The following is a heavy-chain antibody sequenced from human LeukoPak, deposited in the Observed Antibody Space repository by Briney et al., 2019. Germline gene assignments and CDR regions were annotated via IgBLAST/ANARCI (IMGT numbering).Heavy chain of an antibody. CDR2: ISAYNGET. CDR3: ASSMVRGVIINFAY. D-gene: IGHD3-10*01. CDR1: GYTFTSYG. V-gene: IGHV1-18*01. Sequence: GASVKVSCKASGYTFTSYGISWVRQAPGQGLEWMGWISAYNGETNYAQKLQGRVTVTTDRSTSTAYMELRSLRSDDTAVYYCASSMVRGVIINFAYWGQGTLVTVSS. J-gene: IGHJ4*02.